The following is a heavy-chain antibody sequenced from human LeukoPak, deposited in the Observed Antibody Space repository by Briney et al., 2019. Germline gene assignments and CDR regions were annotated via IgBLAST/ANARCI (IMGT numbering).Heavy chain of an antibody. J-gene: IGHJ4*02. V-gene: IGHV3-9*01. CDR1: GFTFDDYA. CDR3: AKATVTKEFDY. Sequence: GRSLRLSCAASGFTFDDYAMHWVRQAPGKGLEWVSGISWNSGSIGYADSVKGRSTISRDNAKNSLYLQMNSLRAEDTALYYCAKATVTKEFDYWGQGTLVTVSS. D-gene: IGHD4-17*01. CDR2: ISWNSGSI.